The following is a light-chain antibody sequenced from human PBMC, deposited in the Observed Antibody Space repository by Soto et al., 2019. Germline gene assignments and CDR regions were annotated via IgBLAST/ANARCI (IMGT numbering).Light chain of an antibody. CDR2: EGS. CDR1: SSVVGSYNL. CDR3: CSYAGSSTLV. Sequence: QSVLNQAASGTGVPGQALRIFCKGNSSVVGSYNLVSWYQQHPGKAPKLMIYEGSKRPSGVSNRFSGSKSGNTASLTISGLQAEDEADYYCCSYAGSSTLVFGGVTQLTVL. V-gene: IGLV2-23*01. J-gene: IGLJ2*01.